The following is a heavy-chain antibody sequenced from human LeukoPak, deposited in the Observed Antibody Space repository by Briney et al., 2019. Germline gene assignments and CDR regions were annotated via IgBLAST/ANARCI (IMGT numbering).Heavy chain of an antibody. D-gene: IGHD3-10*01. CDR2: ISSSSSYI. CDR3: ARDANTGSGDFDY. J-gene: IGHJ4*02. V-gene: IGHV3-21*01. Sequence: GSLRLSCAASGFTFSSYSMNWVRQAPGKGLEWVSSISSSSSYIYYADSVKGRFTISRDNAKNSLYLQMNSLRAEDTAMYYCARDANTGSGDFDYWGQGTLVTVSS. CDR1: GFTFSSYS.